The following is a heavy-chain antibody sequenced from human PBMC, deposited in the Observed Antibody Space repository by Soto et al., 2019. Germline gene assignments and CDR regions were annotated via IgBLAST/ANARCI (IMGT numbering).Heavy chain of an antibody. CDR3: ASDGAAVTNREYALDV. D-gene: IGHD4-17*01. V-gene: IGHV4-30-4*01. Sequence: SETLSLTCTVSGGSINSGEYYWSWIRQPPGKGLEWIGYIYYGGSTSYNPSLKSRVTISADTSKNQFALKLNSVTAADTAVYYCASDGAAVTNREYALDVWGQGTTVT. J-gene: IGHJ6*02. CDR2: IYYGGST. CDR1: GGSINSGEYY.